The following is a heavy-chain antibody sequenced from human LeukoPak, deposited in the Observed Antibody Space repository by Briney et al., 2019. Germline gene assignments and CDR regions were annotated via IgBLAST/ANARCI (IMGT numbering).Heavy chain of an antibody. D-gene: IGHD2-8*01. CDR1: GGSISSGGYY. Sequence: EPSQTLSLTCTVSGGSISSGGYYWSWIRQHPGKGLEWIGYIYYSGSTYYNPSLKRRVTISVDTSKDRFSLKLSSVTAADTAVYYCARARLGYCTNGVCYGLDYWGQGTLVTVSS. V-gene: IGHV4-31*03. CDR2: IYYSGST. J-gene: IGHJ4*02. CDR3: ARARLGYCTNGVCYGLDY.